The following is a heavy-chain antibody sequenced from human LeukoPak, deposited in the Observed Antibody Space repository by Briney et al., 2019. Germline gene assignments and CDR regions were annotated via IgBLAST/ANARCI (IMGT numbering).Heavy chain of an antibody. CDR1: GFTFSSYW. Sequence: GGSLRLSYAASGFTFSSYWMHWVRQAPGKGLVWVSRINSDGSSTSYADSVKGRFTISRDNAKNTLYLQMNSLRAEDTAVYYCARLAYSSSWYSPDFDYWGQGTLVTVSS. J-gene: IGHJ4*02. CDR3: ARLAYSSSWYSPDFDY. V-gene: IGHV3-74*01. D-gene: IGHD6-13*01. CDR2: INSDGSST.